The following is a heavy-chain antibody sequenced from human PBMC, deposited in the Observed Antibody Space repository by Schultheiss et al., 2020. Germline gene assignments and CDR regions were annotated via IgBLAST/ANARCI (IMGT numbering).Heavy chain of an antibody. CDR2: IYYSGST. CDR3: ARGGRWELRGSWFDP. Sequence: SATLSLTCAVSGYSISSGYYWGWIRQPPGKGLEWIGSIYYSGSTYYNPSLKSRVTVSVDTCKHLVSLKLSSVTSADTAVYYCARGGRWELRGSWFDPWGQGTLVTVSS. V-gene: IGHV4-38-2*01. J-gene: IGHJ5*02. D-gene: IGHD1-26*01. CDR1: GYSISSGYY.